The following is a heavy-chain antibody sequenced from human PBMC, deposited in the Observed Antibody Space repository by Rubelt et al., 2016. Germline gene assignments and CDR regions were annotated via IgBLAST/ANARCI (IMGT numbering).Heavy chain of an antibody. CDR1: GYTFTTYG. CDR3: ARGYFDSTGDFDY. J-gene: IGHJ4*02. D-gene: IGHD3-22*01. CDR2: INTYNDKT. Sequence: QVHLVQSAIEVKKPGASVKISCKTSGYTFTTYGIIWVRRAPGQGPEWMGWINTYNDKTNYPQKFQGRVSMTTDSSTNTAYMELRSLRSDDTAVYYCARGYFDSTGDFDYWGQGTLVTVSS. V-gene: IGHV1-18*01.